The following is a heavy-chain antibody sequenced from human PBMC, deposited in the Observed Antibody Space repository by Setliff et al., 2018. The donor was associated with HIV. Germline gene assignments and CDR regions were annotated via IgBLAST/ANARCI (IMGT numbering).Heavy chain of an antibody. D-gene: IGHD2-2*01. J-gene: IGHJ4*02. Sequence: GGSLRLSCAASGFTFRNYGMHWVRQAPGKGLEWVAFIRLDGSDKFYADSVKGRFTISRDNSKNTLFLQMNSLRSEDTAVYYCAKENQRVTSVDYWGQGTPVTVSS. CDR1: GFTFRNYG. CDR3: AKENQRVTSVDY. CDR2: IRLDGSDK. V-gene: IGHV3-30*02.